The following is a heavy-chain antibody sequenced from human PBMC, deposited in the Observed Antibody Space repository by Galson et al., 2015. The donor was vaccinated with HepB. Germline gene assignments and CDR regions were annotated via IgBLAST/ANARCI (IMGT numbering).Heavy chain of an antibody. CDR3: TRMGSGWPRWFDP. D-gene: IGHD6-19*01. CDR1: GFTFGDYA. V-gene: IGHV3-49*03. Sequence: SLRLSCAASGFTFGDYAMSWFRQAPGKGLEWVGFIRSKAYGGTTEYAASVKGRFTISSDDSKSIAYLQMNSLTTEDTAVYYCTRMGSGWPRWFDPWGQGTLVTVSS. J-gene: IGHJ5*02. CDR2: IRSKAYGGTT.